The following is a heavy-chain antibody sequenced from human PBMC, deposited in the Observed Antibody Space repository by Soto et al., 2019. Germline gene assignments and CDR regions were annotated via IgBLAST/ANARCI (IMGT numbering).Heavy chain of an antibody. J-gene: IGHJ6*03. V-gene: IGHV3-15*01. CDR3: TTGQPFYQLLYYYYYMDV. CDR1: GFTFSNAW. CDR2: IKSKTDGGTT. D-gene: IGHD2-2*01. Sequence: GGSLRLSCAASGFTFSNAWMSWVRQAPGKGLEWVGRIKSKTDGGTTDYAAPVKGRFTISRDDSKNTLYLQMNSLKTEDTAVYYCTTGQPFYQLLYYYYYMDVWGKGTTVTVSS.